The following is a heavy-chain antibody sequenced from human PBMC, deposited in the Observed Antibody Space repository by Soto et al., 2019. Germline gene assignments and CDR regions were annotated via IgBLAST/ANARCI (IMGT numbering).Heavy chain of an antibody. CDR1: GFTFISYA. Sequence: EVQLLESGGGLVQPGGSLRLSCAASGFTFISYAMNWVRQAPGKGLQWVSAISGGGDATFYAHSVKGRFTISRDNSRNTVTLQMNSLRADDTAVYYCARTVAGSPTRPDYWYFDLWGRGTLVTVSS. CDR3: ARTVAGSPTRPDYWYFDL. D-gene: IGHD1-1*01. V-gene: IGHV3-23*01. J-gene: IGHJ2*01. CDR2: ISGGGDAT.